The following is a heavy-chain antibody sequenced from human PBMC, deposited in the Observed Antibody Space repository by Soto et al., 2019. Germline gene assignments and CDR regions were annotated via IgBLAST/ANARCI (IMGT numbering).Heavy chain of an antibody. CDR1: GFTFSSYG. CDR3: ARGGGSRSWDYYYGMDV. Sequence: SLRLSCAASGFTFSSYGMHWVRQAPGKGLEWVAVIWYDGSNKYYADSVKGRFTISRDNSKNTLYLQMNSLRAEDTAVYYCARGGGSRSWDYYYGMDVWGQGTTVTVSS. CDR2: IWYDGSNK. J-gene: IGHJ6*02. D-gene: IGHD2-15*01. V-gene: IGHV3-33*01.